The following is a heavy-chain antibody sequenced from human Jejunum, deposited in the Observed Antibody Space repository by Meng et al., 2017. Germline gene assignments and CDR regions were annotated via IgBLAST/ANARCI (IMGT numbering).Heavy chain of an antibody. CDR2: IHYSGST. D-gene: IGHD3-10*01. Sequence: QVQLQESGPGLVKSSETLSLTCTVSGDSIIGYYWSWIRQTPGKGLEWMGHIHYSGSTKYNPSLKSRVTISVDTSKNQFSLKLSSVTAADTAVYYCARLLYGSGSYLDYWGQGTLVTVSS. J-gene: IGHJ4*02. CDR1: GDSIIGYY. CDR3: ARLLYGSGSYLDY. V-gene: IGHV4-59*08.